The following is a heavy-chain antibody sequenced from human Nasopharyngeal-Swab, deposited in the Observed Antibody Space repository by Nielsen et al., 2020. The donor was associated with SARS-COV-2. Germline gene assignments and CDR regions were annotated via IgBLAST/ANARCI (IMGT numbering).Heavy chain of an antibody. V-gene: IGHV3-21*04. Sequence: GESLKISCAASGFTFSSYSMNWVRQAPGKGLEWVSSISSSSSYTNYADSVKGRFTISRDNAKNSLYLQMNSLRAEDTAVYYCARDVGGFDYWGQGTLVTVSS. J-gene: IGHJ4*02. CDR3: ARDVGGFDY. CDR2: ISSSSSYT. D-gene: IGHD3-16*01. CDR1: GFTFSSYS.